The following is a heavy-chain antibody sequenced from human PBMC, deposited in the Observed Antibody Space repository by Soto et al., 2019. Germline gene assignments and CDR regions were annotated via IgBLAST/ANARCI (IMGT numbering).Heavy chain of an antibody. V-gene: IGHV6-1*01. CDR3: ARLIGNSWLDS. Sequence: SQTLSLTCAISGDSVSTYSATWDCIRQSLSRGLEWLGRTYYRSKWYNDYAASVKGRITITPDTSNNHLSLQLNSVTPDDTAVYYCARLIGNSWLDSWGQGTLVTVSS. J-gene: IGHJ5*01. CDR1: GDSVSTYSAT. D-gene: IGHD2-8*01. CDR2: TYYRSKWYN.